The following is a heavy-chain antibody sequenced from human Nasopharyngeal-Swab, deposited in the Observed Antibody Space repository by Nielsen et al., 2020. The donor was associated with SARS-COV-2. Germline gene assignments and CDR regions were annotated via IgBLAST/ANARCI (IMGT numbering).Heavy chain of an antibody. CDR1: GFTFSRDW. D-gene: IGHD1-7*01. CDR3: ARDRSGETGTVGAD. CDR2: IRGDGSDP. J-gene: IGHJ4*02. Sequence: GESLKISCAASGFTFSRDWMHWVRQAPGKGLVWVSRIRGDGSDPSYADSVKGRFTISKDNAKNTMYLQMNSLRADDTAMYFCARDRSGETGTVGADWGQGTLVTVSS. V-gene: IGHV3-74*01.